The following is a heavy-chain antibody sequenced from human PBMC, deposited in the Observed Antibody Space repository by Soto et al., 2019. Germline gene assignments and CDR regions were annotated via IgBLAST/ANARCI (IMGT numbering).Heavy chain of an antibody. CDR1: GGSISSGGYH. CDR2: IYYSGST. V-gene: IGHV4-31*03. D-gene: IGHD5-18*01. Sequence: PSETLSLTCTVSGGSISSGGYHWNWIRQHPGKGLEWIGYIYYSGSTYQNPSLKSRVAISMDTSKNQFSLKLTSVTAADTAVYYCARTPRQLWPDYYFDYWGQGTLVTVSS. J-gene: IGHJ4*02. CDR3: ARTPRQLWPDYYFDY.